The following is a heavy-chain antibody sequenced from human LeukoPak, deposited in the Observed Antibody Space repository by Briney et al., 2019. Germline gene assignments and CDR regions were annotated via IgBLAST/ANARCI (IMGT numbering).Heavy chain of an antibody. Sequence: PSETLSLTCAVYGGSFSGYYWSWIRQPPRKGLEWIGEINHSGSTNYNPPLKSRVTISVDTSKNQFSLKLSSVTAADTAVYYCARDGDCPTPLNWFYPWGQGTLVTVSS. V-gene: IGHV4-34*01. D-gene: IGHD2-21*02. CDR3: ARDGDCPTPLNWFYP. CDR2: INHSGST. CDR1: GGSFSGYY. J-gene: IGHJ5*02.